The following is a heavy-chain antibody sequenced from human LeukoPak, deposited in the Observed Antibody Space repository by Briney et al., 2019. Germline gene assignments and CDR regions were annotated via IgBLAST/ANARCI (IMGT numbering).Heavy chain of an antibody. CDR3: ARGGSYYAYTRYFDY. CDR2: MNPNSGNT. J-gene: IGHJ4*02. Sequence: ASVKVSCKASGYTFTSYDINWVRQATGQGLEWMGWMNPNSGNTGYAQKFQGRVTMTRNTSISTAFMELSSLRSEDTAVYYCARGGSYYAYTRYFDYWGQGTLVTVSS. D-gene: IGHD1-26*01. V-gene: IGHV1-8*01. CDR1: GYTFTSYD.